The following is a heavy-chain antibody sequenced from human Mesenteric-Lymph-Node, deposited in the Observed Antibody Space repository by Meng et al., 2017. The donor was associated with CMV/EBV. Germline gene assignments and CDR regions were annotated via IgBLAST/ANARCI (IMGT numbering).Heavy chain of an antibody. J-gene: IGHJ6*02. Sequence: SETLSLTCTVSGGSISSGDHYWTWIRQPPGKGLEWIGYIYYSGSTSYNPSLTSRVTISADTSTNQFSQKLNSVTAADTAVYYCARGGRCIAAAGRFLLYYYYYGMDVWGQGTTVTVSS. CDR3: ARGGRCIAAAGRFLLYYYYYGMDV. D-gene: IGHD6-13*01. CDR2: IYYSGST. V-gene: IGHV4-30-4*08. CDR1: GGSISSGDHY.